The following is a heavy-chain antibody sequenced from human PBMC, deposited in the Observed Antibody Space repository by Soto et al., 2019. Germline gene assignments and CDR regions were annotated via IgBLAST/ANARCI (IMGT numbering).Heavy chain of an antibody. CDR1: GFTFSSYA. J-gene: IGHJ4*02. Sequence: GGSLRLSCAASGFTFSSYAMHWVRQAPGKGLEWVAVISYDGSNKYYADSVKGRFTISRDNSKNTLYLQMNSLRAEDTAVYYCARDRVLGQQLVRYFDYWGQGTLVTVSS. V-gene: IGHV3-30-3*01. CDR2: ISYDGSNK. CDR3: ARDRVLGQQLVRYFDY. D-gene: IGHD6-13*01.